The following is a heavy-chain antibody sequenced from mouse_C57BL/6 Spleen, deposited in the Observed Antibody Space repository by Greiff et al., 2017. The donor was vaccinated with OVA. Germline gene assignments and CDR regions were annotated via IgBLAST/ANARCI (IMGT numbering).Heavy chain of an antibody. CDR3: ARPYYDYDGYFDV. CDR2: IYPGDGDT. D-gene: IGHD2-4*01. Sequence: QVQLQPSGAELVKPGASVKISCKASGYAFSSSWMNWVKQRPGKGLEWIGQIYPGDGDTNYNGKFKGKATLTADKSSSTAYMQLSSLTSEDSAVYFCARPYYDYDGYFDVWGTGTTVTVSS. J-gene: IGHJ1*03. CDR1: GYAFSSSW. V-gene: IGHV1-80*01.